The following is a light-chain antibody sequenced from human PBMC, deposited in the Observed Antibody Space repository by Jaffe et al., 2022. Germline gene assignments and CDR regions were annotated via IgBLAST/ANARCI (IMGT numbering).Light chain of an antibody. J-gene: IGKJ4*01. CDR1: QSVSSK. V-gene: IGKV3-20*01. Sequence: EIVLTQSPGTLSLSPGDRATLSCRASQSVSSKLAWYQQKPGQAPRLLIYSASYRATGSPDRFSGSGSGTDFTLTISRLEPEDFAVYYCQQYGASPLTFGGGTKVEIK. CDR2: SAS. CDR3: QQYGASPLT.